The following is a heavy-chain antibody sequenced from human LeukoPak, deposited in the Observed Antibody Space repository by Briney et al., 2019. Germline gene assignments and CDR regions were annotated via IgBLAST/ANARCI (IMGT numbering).Heavy chain of an antibody. CDR1: GFTFSSHA. Sequence: GGSLRLSCSASGFTFSSHAMHWVRHAPGKRLECVSAISTNGGTTYYADSVKGKFTISRDNSKNTLYLQMNSLRAEDTAVYHCAKDLRTGLVVIGFDYWGQGTLVTVSS. J-gene: IGHJ4*02. V-gene: IGHV3-64*04. CDR3: AKDLRTGLVVIGFDY. D-gene: IGHD3-22*01. CDR2: ISTNGGTT.